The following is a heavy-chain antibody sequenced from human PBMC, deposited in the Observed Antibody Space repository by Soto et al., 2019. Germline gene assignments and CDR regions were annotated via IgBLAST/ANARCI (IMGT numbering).Heavy chain of an antibody. CDR3: ARHIAAAGTRGWFDP. CDR2: IYYSGST. J-gene: IGHJ5*02. D-gene: IGHD6-13*01. Sequence: QLQLQESGPGLVKPSETLSLTCTVSGGSISSSSYYWGWIRQPPGKGLEWIGSIYYSGSTYYNPSLKSRVTISVDTSKNQFSLKLSSVTAADTAVYYCARHIAAAGTRGWFDPWGQGTLVTVSS. CDR1: GGSISSSSYY. V-gene: IGHV4-39*01.